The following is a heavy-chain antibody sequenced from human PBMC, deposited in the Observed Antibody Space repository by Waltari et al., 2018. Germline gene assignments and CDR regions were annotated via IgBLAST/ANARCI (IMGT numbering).Heavy chain of an antibody. CDR1: GGSISSGGYP. D-gene: IGHD3-22*01. Sequence: QLQLQESGSGLVKPSQTLSLTCAVSGGSISSGGYPWSWIRQPPGKGLEWIGYIYHSGSTYYNPSLKSRVTISVDRSKNQFSLKLSSVTAADTAVYYCARDDSSGYYMEYWGQGTLVTVSS. J-gene: IGHJ4*02. CDR2: IYHSGST. V-gene: IGHV4-30-2*01. CDR3: ARDDSSGYYMEY.